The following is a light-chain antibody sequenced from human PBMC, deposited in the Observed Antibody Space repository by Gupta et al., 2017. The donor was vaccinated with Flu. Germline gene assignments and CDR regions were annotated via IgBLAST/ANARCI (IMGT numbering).Light chain of an antibody. CDR1: QSINRAY. CDR2: GAT. V-gene: IGKV3-20*01. J-gene: IGKJ3*01. Sequence: DTLSCSVSQSINRAYLAWYQQKPGQAPRLLIQGATSRVTGIPDRFSGSGSGTDFTLTIARLEPEDFAVYYCQQYYCFPLTFGHGTKVEIK. CDR3: QQYYCFPLT.